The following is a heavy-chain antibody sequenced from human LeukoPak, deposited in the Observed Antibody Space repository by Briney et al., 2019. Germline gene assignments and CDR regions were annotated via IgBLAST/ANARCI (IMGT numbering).Heavy chain of an antibody. CDR3: AKRPSDYGDYVSYFDY. D-gene: IGHD4-17*01. J-gene: IGHJ4*02. V-gene: IGHV3-23*01. CDR1: GFTFSSYI. CDR2: IKGSAEAT. Sequence: GGSLRLSCVASGFTFSSYIMTWVRQAPGKGLEWVSTIKGSAEATFYADSVKDRFTISRDNSKDTLYLQMNSLRAEDTAVYYCAKRPSDYGDYVSYFDYWGQGTLVTVSS.